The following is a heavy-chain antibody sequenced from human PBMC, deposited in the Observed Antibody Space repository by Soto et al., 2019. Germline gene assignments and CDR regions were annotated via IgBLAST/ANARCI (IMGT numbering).Heavy chain of an antibody. D-gene: IGHD2-2*02. CDR3: ARDFGYCSSTSCYSPGWFDP. J-gene: IGHJ5*02. V-gene: IGHV1-69*06. Sequence: ASVKVSCKASGGTFSSYAISWVRQAPGQGLEWMGGIIPIFGTANYAQKFQGRVTITADKSTSTAYMELSSLRSEDTAVYYCARDFGYCSSTSCYSPGWFDPWGQGTLVTVSS. CDR2: IIPIFGTA. CDR1: GGTFSSYA.